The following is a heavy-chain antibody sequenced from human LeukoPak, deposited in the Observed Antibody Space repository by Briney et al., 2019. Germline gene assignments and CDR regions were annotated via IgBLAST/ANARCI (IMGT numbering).Heavy chain of an antibody. Sequence: PSQTLSLTCTVSGGSITNGYNWSWIRQLPGKGLEWIGYIYYSGSTYYNPSLKSRVTISVDTSKNQFSLKLSSVTAADTAVYYCARGRHPYYYYGMDVWGQGTTVTVSS. CDR2: IYYSGST. CDR1: GGSITNGYN. V-gene: IGHV4-31*03. CDR3: ARGRHPYYYYGMDV. J-gene: IGHJ6*02.